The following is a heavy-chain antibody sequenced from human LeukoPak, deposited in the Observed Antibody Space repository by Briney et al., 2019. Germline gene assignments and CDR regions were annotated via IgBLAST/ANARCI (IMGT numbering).Heavy chain of an antibody. CDR3: AKSIGGVVVVAADY. D-gene: IGHD2-15*01. CDR2: ICGSGGSA. CDR1: GFTFCTYA. V-gene: IGHV3-23*01. J-gene: IGHJ4*02. Sequence: GGSLRLSCAASGFTFCTYAMTWVRQAPGKGLGWVSVICGSGGSAYYAESVEGRLTLSRDNSKNPLYLQMNSLRAEETAVYYCAKSIGGVVVVAADYWGQGTLVTVSS.